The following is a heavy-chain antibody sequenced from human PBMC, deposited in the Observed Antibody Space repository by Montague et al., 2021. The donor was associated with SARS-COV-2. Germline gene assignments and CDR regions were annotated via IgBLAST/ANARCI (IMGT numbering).Heavy chain of an antibody. CDR1: GGSVYSNADHLNSDY. J-gene: IGHJ5*02. CDR2: VXXRXXX. V-gene: IGHV4-39*01. Sequence: SETLSLTCDVSGGSVYSNADHLNSDYWAWVRQSPGRGLEWIGSVXXRXXXXQXPSFRGRLTMSVDTSKNSVSLRLTSVTAADTAMYYCTGQRWRGRFDPWGLGTLVIVSS. D-gene: IGHD2-15*01. CDR3: TGQRWRGRFDP.